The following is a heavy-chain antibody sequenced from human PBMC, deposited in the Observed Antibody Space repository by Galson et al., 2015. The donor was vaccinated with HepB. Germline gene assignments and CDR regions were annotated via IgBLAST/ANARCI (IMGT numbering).Heavy chain of an antibody. Sequence: SLRLSCAASGFTFSSYAMHWVRQAPGKGLEWVAVISYDGSNKYYADSVKGRFTISRDNSKNTLYLQMNSLRAEDTAVYYCARDLDYGSGSYVGYHLDYWGQGTLVTVSS. CDR2: ISYDGSNK. J-gene: IGHJ4*02. D-gene: IGHD3-10*01. CDR1: GFTFSSYA. V-gene: IGHV3-30-3*01. CDR3: ARDLDYGSGSYVGYHLDY.